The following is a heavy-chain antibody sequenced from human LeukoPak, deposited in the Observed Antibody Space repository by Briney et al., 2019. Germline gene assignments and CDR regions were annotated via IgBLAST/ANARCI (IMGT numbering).Heavy chain of an antibody. V-gene: IGHV3-30*18. Sequence: GGSLRLSCAASGFGFSNFWMSWVRQAPGKGLEWVALISNDGSNNNYADSVRGRFNISRDNSKNTLYLEVNSLRVEDTGVYYCAKEQWLINSFDNWGQGTLVTVSS. CDR1: GFGFSNFW. J-gene: IGHJ4*02. D-gene: IGHD6-19*01. CDR3: AKEQWLINSFDN. CDR2: ISNDGSNN.